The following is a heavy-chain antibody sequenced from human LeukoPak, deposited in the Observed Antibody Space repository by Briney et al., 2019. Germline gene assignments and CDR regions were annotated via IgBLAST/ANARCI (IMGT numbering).Heavy chain of an antibody. D-gene: IGHD3-10*01. CDR3: ANQPLWFGENDP. CDR1: GGSISSSSYY. V-gene: IGHV4-39*01. CDR2: IYYSGST. Sequence: PSETLSLTCTVSGGSISSSSYYWGWIRQPPGKGLEWIGSIYYSGSTYYNPSLKSRVTISVDTSKNQFSLKLSSVTAADTAVYYCANQPLWFGENDPWGQGTLVTVSS. J-gene: IGHJ5*02.